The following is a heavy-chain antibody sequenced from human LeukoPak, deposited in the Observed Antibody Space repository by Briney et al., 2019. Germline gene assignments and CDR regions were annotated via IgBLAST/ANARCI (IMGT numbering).Heavy chain of an antibody. CDR1: GGTFISYA. Sequence: GASVRVSCKASGGTFISYAISWVRQAPGQGLEWMGGIIPIFGTAIYAQNFQGRVTMTEDTSADTAYMELSSLRSEDTAVYYCTTEEYTGSYYHIWGQGTLVTVSS. J-gene: IGHJ4*02. D-gene: IGHD1-26*01. V-gene: IGHV1-69*06. CDR2: IIPIFGTA. CDR3: TTEEYTGSYYHI.